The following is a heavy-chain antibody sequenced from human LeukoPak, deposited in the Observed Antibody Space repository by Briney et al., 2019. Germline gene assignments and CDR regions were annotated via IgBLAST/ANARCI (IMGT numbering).Heavy chain of an antibody. CDR3: AGGDTVVTLNS. V-gene: IGHV3-66*02. CDR1: AFTVRSND. J-gene: IGHJ4*02. CDR2: FYTSCIV. Sequence: GGSQRLSCAASAFTVRSNDMSWVRGAPGRGLEWFSVFYTSCIVSFADFGKGRFTIFKNNSKNTLNLQMNRLRTEHTAVYYCAGGDTVVTLNSWGQGTLVTVSS. D-gene: IGHD4-23*01.